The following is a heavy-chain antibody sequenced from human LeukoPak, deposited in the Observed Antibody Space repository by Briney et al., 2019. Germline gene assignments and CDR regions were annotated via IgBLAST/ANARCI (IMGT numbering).Heavy chain of an antibody. V-gene: IGHV3-23*01. D-gene: IGHD3-3*01. J-gene: IGHJ6*03. Sequence: GGSLRLSCAASGFTFSSYAMSWVRQAPGKGLEWVSAIRGSGGSTNYGDSVKGRFTISRDNSKNTLYLKMNSLRAEDTAVYYCAVQGSGYYTVFYYYMDVWGKGTTVTVSS. CDR3: AVQGSGYYTVFYYYMDV. CDR1: GFTFSSYA. CDR2: IRGSGGST.